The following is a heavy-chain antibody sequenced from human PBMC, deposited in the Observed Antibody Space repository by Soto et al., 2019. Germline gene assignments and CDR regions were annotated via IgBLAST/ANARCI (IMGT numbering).Heavy chain of an antibody. CDR2: IYYSGST. CDR1: GGSISSYY. CDR3: ARVLRYFDWLLPKPYYYYYMDV. D-gene: IGHD3-9*01. V-gene: IGHV4-59*01. Sequence: SETLSLTCTVSGGSISSYYWSWIRQPPGKGLEWIGYIYYSGSTNCNPSLKSRVTISVDTSKNQFSLKLSSVTAADTAVYYCARVLRYFDWLLPKPYYYYYMDVWGKGTTVTVSS. J-gene: IGHJ6*03.